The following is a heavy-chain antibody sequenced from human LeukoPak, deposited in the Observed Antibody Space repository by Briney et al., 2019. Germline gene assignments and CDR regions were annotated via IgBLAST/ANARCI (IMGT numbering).Heavy chain of an antibody. CDR2: IKDGGSEK. CDR3: ARGGHRNLDY. V-gene: IGHV3-7*05. Sequence: GGSLRLSCAASGFTFSDYSMTWVRQAPGKGLEWVATIKDGGSEKYYVDPVKGRFTISRDNAGNSVHLQMNSLRAEDTAVYYCARGGHRNLDYWGQGALVTVSS. J-gene: IGHJ4*02. CDR1: GFTFSDYS.